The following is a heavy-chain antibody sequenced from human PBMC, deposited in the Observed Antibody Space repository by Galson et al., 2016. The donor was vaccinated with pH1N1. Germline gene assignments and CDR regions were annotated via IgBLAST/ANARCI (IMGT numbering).Heavy chain of an antibody. CDR1: GFSLSTSGMC. V-gene: IGHV2-70*11. J-gene: IGHJ4*02. CDR2: IDWEDDK. D-gene: IGHD3-10*01. CDR3: ARTRGGFGDYVY. Sequence: PALVKPTQTLTLTCTFSGFSLSTSGMCVSWIRQPPGKALEWLARIDWEDDKYYSTSLKTRLTISKDTSKNQVVLTMTNMDPVDTATYFCARTRGGFGDYVYWGQETLVTVSS.